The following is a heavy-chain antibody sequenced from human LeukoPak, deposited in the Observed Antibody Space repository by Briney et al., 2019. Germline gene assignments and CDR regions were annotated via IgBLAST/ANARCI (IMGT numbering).Heavy chain of an antibody. CDR2: IYYSGST. J-gene: IGHJ5*02. V-gene: IGHV4-39*01. CDR1: GGSITSTSYY. CDR3: ARRSKVVVTANWFDP. D-gene: IGHD2-21*02. Sequence: SETLSLTCTVSGGSITSTSYYWGWIRQPPGKGLEWVGNIYYSGSTYYNPSLTSRVTISVDTSKNQFSLKLSPVTAADTAVYYCARRSKVVVTANWFDPWGQGTLVTVSS.